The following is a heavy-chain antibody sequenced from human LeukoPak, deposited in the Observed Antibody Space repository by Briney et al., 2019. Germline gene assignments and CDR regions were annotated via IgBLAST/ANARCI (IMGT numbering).Heavy chain of an antibody. J-gene: IGHJ6*03. Sequence: SETLSLTCTVSGGSISSGGYYWSWIRQHPGKGLEWIGYIYYSGSTYYNPSLKSRVTISVDTSKNQFSLKLSSVTAADTAVYYCARSVSDFWSGYYYYYYMDVWGKGTTVTVSS. D-gene: IGHD3-3*01. CDR3: ARSVSDFWSGYYYYYYMDV. CDR1: GGSISSGGYY. V-gene: IGHV4-31*03. CDR2: IYYSGST.